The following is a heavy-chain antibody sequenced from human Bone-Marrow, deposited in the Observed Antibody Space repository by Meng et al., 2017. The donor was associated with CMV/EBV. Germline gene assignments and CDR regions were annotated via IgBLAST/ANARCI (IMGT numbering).Heavy chain of an antibody. CDR2: IYYSGST. V-gene: IGHV4-59*01. CDR3: ARGDGDDGYD. CDR1: GGSISSYY. J-gene: IGHJ4*02. Sequence: SETLSLTCTVSGGSISSYYWSWIRQPPGKGQEWIGYIYYSGSTNYNPSLKSRVTISVDTSKNQFTLKLSAVTAADTAVYYCARGDGDDGYDWGQGTLVTVSS. D-gene: IGHD4-17*01.